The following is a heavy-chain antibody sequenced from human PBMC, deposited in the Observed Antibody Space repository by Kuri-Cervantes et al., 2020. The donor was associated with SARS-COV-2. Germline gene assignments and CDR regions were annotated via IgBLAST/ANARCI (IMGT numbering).Heavy chain of an antibody. J-gene: IGHJ4*02. CDR3: ARAGRITIFEVPEYYFDY. Sequence: ASVKVSCKASGYTFTSYGISWVRQAPGQGLEWMGWISAYNGNTNYAQKLQGRVTMTTDTSTSTAYMELRSLRSGDTAVYYCARAGRITIFEVPEYYFDYWGQGTLVTVSS. V-gene: IGHV1-18*01. CDR2: ISAYNGNT. D-gene: IGHD3-3*01. CDR1: GYTFTSYG.